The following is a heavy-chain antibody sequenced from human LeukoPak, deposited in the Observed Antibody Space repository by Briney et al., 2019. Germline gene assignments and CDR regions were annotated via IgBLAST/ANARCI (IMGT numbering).Heavy chain of an antibody. CDR2: IYYSGST. CDR1: GGSISSYY. V-gene: IGHV4-39*01. J-gene: IGHJ6*02. CDR3: ARRTKGYSYGDYYGMDV. Sequence: SETLSPTCTVSGGSISSYYWGWIRQPPGKGLEWIGSIYYSGSTYYNPSLKSRVTISVDTSKNQFSLKLSSVTAADTAVYYCARRTKGYSYGDYYGMDVWGQGTTVTVSS. D-gene: IGHD5-18*01.